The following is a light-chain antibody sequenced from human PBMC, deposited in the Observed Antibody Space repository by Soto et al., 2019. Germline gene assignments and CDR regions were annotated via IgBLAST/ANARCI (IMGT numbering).Light chain of an antibody. J-gene: IGKJ1*01. Sequence: VLTQSPGTLSLSAGERATLSRRASQSVSYYLAWYQQKPGPAPTRLIYDASSRATGVPDRFSGSWSGTDFTLTISSLEPEDSAVSYCQHYRSLPPMWTFGLGTKV. CDR1: QSVSYY. V-gene: IGKV3-20*01. CDR2: DAS. CDR3: QHYRSLPPMWT.